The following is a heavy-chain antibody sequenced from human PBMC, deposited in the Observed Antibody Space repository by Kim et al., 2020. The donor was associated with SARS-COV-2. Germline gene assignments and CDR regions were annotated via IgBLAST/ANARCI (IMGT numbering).Heavy chain of an antibody. D-gene: IGHD1-1*01. CDR1: GFTVSTNY. J-gene: IGHJ4*02. CDR3: VRQTAGFDY. V-gene: IGHV3-53*01. CDR2: IHRDGAI. Sequence: GGSLRLSCAASGFTVSTNYMSWVRQVPGKGLEWVSVIHRDGAIYYADPVRGRFTISRDNSKNTLSLQMNSLRVEDTAVYYCVRQTAGFDYWGQGTLVTVSS.